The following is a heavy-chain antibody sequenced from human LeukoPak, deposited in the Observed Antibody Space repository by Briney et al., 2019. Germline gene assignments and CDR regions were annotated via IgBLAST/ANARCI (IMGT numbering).Heavy chain of an antibody. J-gene: IGHJ4*02. V-gene: IGHV3-48*01. CDR3: ARDFRSSSWYIGDY. CDR2: ISAGGTPV. D-gene: IGHD6-13*01. CDR1: GFTFSSYS. Sequence: GGSLRLSCAASGFTFSSYSMNWVRLAPGKGLEWISYISAGGTPVYYADSVEDRFTVSRDNEKNSLYLQLNSLRADDTAVYYCARDFRSSSWYIGDYWGQGAQVTVSP.